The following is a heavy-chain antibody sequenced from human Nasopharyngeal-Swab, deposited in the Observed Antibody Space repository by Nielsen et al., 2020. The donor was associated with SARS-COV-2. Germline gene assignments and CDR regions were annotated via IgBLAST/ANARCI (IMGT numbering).Heavy chain of an antibody. Sequence: ASVKVSCKASGYTFIDFDINWVRQATAQGLEWMGSMSPNSGNTGYAEKFEGRVTMTRNIATNTAYMELTSLGFEDTAVYYCARGLGAPSSVWHWGPGTQVSVSS. CDR3: ARGLGAPSSVWH. V-gene: IGHV1-8*01. CDR2: MSPNSGNT. D-gene: IGHD1-26*01. J-gene: IGHJ1*01. CDR1: GYTFIDFD.